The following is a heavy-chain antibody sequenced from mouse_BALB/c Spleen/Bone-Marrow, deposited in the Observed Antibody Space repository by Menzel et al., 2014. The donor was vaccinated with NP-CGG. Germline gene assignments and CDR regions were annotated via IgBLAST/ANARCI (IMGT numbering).Heavy chain of an antibody. CDR2: ISNGGGST. CDR1: GFTFSDYY. V-gene: IGHV5-12*02. Sequence: EVKVEESGGGLVQPGGSLKLSCATSGFTFSDYYMYWVRQTPEKSLEWVAYISNGGGSTYYPDTVKGRFTISRDNAKNTLYLQMSRLKSEDTAMYYCARPLYDGYYVAYWGQGTLVTVSA. D-gene: IGHD2-3*01. J-gene: IGHJ3*01. CDR3: ARPLYDGYYVAY.